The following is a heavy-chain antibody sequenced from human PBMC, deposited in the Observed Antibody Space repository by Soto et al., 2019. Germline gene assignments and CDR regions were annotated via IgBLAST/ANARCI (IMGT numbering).Heavy chain of an antibody. Sequence: GGSLRLSCAASGFTFSSYGMHWVRQAPGKGLEWGALIWYDGSNKYYSESVKGRFTISRDNSKNTLYLQMNSLRAEDTAVYYCARATVGTAWYNNYYYGMDVWGQGTTVTVSS. D-gene: IGHD6-19*01. CDR2: IWYDGSNK. CDR1: GFTFSSYG. CDR3: ARATVGTAWYNNYYYGMDV. J-gene: IGHJ6*02. V-gene: IGHV3-33*01.